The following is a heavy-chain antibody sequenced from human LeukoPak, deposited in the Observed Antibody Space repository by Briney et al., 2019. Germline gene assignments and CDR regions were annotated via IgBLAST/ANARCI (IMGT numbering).Heavy chain of an antibody. CDR1: GFTFSSYW. CDR2: INSDGSST. J-gene: IGHJ4*02. Sequence: GGSLRLSCAASGFTFSSYWMHWVRQAPGKGLVWVSRINSDGSSTSYADSVKGRFTISRDNAKNTLYLQMNSLRAEDTAVYYCARVNDSSGYCLDYWGQGTLVTVSS. V-gene: IGHV3-74*01. CDR3: ARVNDSSGYCLDY. D-gene: IGHD3-22*01.